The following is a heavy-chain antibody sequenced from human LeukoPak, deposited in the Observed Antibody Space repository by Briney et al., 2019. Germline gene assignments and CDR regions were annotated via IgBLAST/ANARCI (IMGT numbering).Heavy chain of an antibody. CDR1: GGSISSSSYY. Sequence: SETLSLTCTVSGGSISSSSYYWGWLRQPPGTGLEGIGSIYYSGSTYYNPSLKSRVTISVDTSKNQFSLKLSSVTAADTAVYYCARHRGGSWFDPWGQGTLVTVSS. D-gene: IGHD3-10*01. V-gene: IGHV4-39*01. CDR3: ARHRGGSWFDP. CDR2: IYYSGST. J-gene: IGHJ5*02.